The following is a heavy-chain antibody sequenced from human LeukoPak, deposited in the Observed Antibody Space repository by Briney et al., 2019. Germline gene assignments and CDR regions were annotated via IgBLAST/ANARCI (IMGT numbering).Heavy chain of an antibody. CDR3: ARWGPTIRGVQNN. CDR1: GFTFSSYS. Sequence: PGGSLRLSCAASGFTFSSYSMNWVRQAPGKGLVWVSSISSSSSYIYYADSVKGRFTISRDNAKNSLYLQMNSLRAEDTAVYYCARWGPTIRGVQNNWGQGTLVTVS. V-gene: IGHV3-21*01. D-gene: IGHD3-10*01. J-gene: IGHJ4*02. CDR2: ISSSSSYI.